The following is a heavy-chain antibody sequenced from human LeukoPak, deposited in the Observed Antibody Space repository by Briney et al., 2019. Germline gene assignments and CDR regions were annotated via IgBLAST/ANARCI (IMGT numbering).Heavy chain of an antibody. CDR3: ARGSYPYSHGMDV. CDR1: GYNFNSYG. J-gene: IGHJ6*02. CDR2: ISAKTGNT. Sequence: AASVKVSCKASGYNFNSYGVSWVRQAPGQGLEWMGWISAKTGNTNYAQKVQGRVTMTTDTSTTTAYMELRSLGSDDTAVYYCARGSYPYSHGMDVWGQGTTVTVSS. D-gene: IGHD1-26*01. V-gene: IGHV1-18*01.